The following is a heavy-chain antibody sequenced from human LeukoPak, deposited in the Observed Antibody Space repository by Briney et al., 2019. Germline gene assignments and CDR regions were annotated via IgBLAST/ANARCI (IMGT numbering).Heavy chain of an antibody. Sequence: PGGSLRLSCAASGFTFNYAWMSWVRQVPGKGLEWVGQTVSEIDGGTTDYAAPVKGKFTISRDDSKSTLYLQMNSLKIEDTAVYYCTTDEDWNYARKDVWGQGATVIVSS. CDR3: TTDEDWNYARKDV. D-gene: IGHD1-7*01. V-gene: IGHV3-15*04. CDR2: TVSEIDGGTT. J-gene: IGHJ6*02. CDR1: GFTFNYAW.